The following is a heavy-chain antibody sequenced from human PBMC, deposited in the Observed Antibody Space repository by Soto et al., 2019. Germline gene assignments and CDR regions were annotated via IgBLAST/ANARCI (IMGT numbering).Heavy chain of an antibody. Sequence: QVQLVQSGAEVKKPGSSVKVSCKASGGTFSSYAISWVRQAPGQGLEWMGGIIPIFGTANYAQKFQGRVTITADESTSTAYMELSSQRSEDTAVYYCARESPYYYDSSGYRGGVDAFDIWGQGTMVTVSS. D-gene: IGHD3-22*01. CDR2: IIPIFGTA. CDR3: ARESPYYYDSSGYRGGVDAFDI. V-gene: IGHV1-69*01. CDR1: GGTFSSYA. J-gene: IGHJ3*02.